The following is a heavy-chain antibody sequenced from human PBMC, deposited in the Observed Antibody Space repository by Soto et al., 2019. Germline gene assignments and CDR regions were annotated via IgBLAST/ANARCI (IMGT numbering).Heavy chain of an antibody. CDR3: ARSITMVRARFDYGMDV. V-gene: IGHV1-18*01. J-gene: IGHJ6*02. Sequence: QVQLVQSGAEVKKPGASVKVSCKASGYTFTSYGISWVRQAPGQGLEWMGWISAYNGNTNYAQKLQGRVTMTTDTSTCTAYMELRSLRSDDTAVFYCARSITMVRARFDYGMDVWGQGTTVTVSS. D-gene: IGHD3-10*01. CDR1: GYTFTSYG. CDR2: ISAYNGNT.